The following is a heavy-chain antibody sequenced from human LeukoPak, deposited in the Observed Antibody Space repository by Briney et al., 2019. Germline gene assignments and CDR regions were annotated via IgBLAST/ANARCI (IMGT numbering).Heavy chain of an antibody. CDR1: GGSINSYY. Sequence: SETLSLTCTVSGGSINSYYWSWIRQPPGRGLEWIGYIYNSETINYNPSLTSRVTISLDTSKNQVSLKLTSVTAADTAVYYCVRVGGASSILSAFDIWGQGTMVTVSS. V-gene: IGHV4-59*01. CDR3: VRVGGASSILSAFDI. J-gene: IGHJ3*02. CDR2: IYNSETI. D-gene: IGHD6-6*01.